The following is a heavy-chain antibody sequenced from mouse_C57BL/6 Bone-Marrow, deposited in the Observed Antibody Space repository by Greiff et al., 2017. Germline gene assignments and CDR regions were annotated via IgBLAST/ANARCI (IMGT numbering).Heavy chain of an antibody. D-gene: IGHD2-5*01. CDR2: ISSGSSTI. J-gene: IGHJ3*01. V-gene: IGHV5-17*01. CDR3: ARAYYSNYVPFAY. Sequence: EVKLVESGGGLVKPGGSLKLSCAASGFTFSDYGMHWVRQAPEKGLEWVAYISSGSSTIYYADTVKGRFTISRDNAKNTLFLQMTSLRSEESAMYYCARAYYSNYVPFAYWGQGTLVTVSA. CDR1: GFTFSDYG.